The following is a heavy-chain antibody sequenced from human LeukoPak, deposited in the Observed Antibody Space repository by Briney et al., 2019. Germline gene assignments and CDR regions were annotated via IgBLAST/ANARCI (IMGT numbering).Heavy chain of an antibody. D-gene: IGHD2-15*01. J-gene: IGHJ4*02. V-gene: IGHV3-23*01. Sequence: GGPLRLSCAASGFTFSNYAMTWVRQAPGKGLEWISTISGRGDGTYYTDSVKGRFTISRDNSKNTVYLQMNSLRAEDTAVYYCARAHGGSPIFDYWGQGTLVTVSS. CDR1: GFTFSNYA. CDR2: ISGRGDGT. CDR3: ARAHGGSPIFDY.